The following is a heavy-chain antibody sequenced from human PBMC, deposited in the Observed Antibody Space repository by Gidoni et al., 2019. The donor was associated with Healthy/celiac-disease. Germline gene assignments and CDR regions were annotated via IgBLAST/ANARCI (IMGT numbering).Heavy chain of an antibody. Sequence: QVQLVQSGAEVKKPGSSVKVSCKASGGTFSSYAISWVRQAPGQGLEWMGGIIPIFGTANYAQKFQGRVTITADESTSTAYMELSSLRSEDTAVYYCARDPRIAVAGARYYYYGMDVWGQGTTVTVSS. J-gene: IGHJ6*02. D-gene: IGHD6-19*01. CDR2: IIPIFGTA. V-gene: IGHV1-69*01. CDR1: GGTFSSYA. CDR3: ARDPRIAVAGARYYYYGMDV.